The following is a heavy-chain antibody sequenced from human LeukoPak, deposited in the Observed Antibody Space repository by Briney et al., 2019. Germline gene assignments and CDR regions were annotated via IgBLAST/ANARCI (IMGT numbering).Heavy chain of an antibody. CDR3: ARGPLGRGPYFFDY. Sequence: GGSLRLSCAASGFTLSSYSMNWVRQAPGKWLEWVSSISSSSSYIYYVDSVKGRFTISRDNAKNSLYLQMNSLRAEDTAVYYCARGPLGRGPYFFDYWGQGALVTVSS. CDR2: ISSSSSYI. V-gene: IGHV3-21*01. CDR1: GFTLSSYS. J-gene: IGHJ4*02.